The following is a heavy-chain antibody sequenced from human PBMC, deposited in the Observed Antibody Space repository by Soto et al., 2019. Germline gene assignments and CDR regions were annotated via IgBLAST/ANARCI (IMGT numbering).Heavy chain of an antibody. D-gene: IGHD3-16*01. J-gene: IGHJ6*03. V-gene: IGHV3-48*01. CDR2: ISSSSSTI. Sequence: PGVSLRLSCAASGFTFSSYSMNWVRQAPGKGLERVSYISSSSSTIYYADSVKGRFTISRDNAKNSLYLQMNSLRAEDTAVYYCARDYTDYYYYYYMDVWGKGTTVTVSS. CDR3: ARDYTDYYYYYYMDV. CDR1: GFTFSSYS.